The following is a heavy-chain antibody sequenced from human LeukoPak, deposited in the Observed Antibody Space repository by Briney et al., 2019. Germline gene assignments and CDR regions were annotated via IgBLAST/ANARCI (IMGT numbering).Heavy chain of an antibody. V-gene: IGHV4-4*09. CDR3: ARGYSSSSPFDY. Sequence: PSETLSLTCTVSGGSISSYYWSWIRQPPGKGREWIGYIYTSGTTNYNPSLKSRLTISVDTSKHQFSLKLNSVTAADTAVYYCARGYSSSSPFDYWGQGTLVTVSS. CDR1: GGSISSYY. CDR2: IYTSGTT. D-gene: IGHD6-13*01. J-gene: IGHJ4*02.